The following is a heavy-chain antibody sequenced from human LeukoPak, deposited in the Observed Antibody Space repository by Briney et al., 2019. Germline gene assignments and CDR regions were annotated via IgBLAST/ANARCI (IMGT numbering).Heavy chain of an antibody. D-gene: IGHD3-22*01. CDR1: GVSISSYY. J-gene: IGHJ4*02. CDR3: ARTPTMIVVVRD. CDR2: IYYSGST. V-gene: IGHV4-59*08. Sequence: SETLSLTCTVSGVSISSYYWSWIRQPPGKGLEWIGYIYYSGSTNYNPSLKSRVTISVDTSKNQFSLKLSSVTAADTAVYYCARTPTMIVVVRDWGQGTLVTVSS.